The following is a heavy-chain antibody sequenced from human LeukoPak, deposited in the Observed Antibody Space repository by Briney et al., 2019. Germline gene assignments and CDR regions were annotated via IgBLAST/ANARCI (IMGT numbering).Heavy chain of an antibody. D-gene: IGHD6-19*01. CDR2: IKSKTDGGTT. CDR1: GFTFSNAW. CDR3: TTAGPGYSSGWPFDY. J-gene: IGHJ4*02. Sequence: GGSLRLSCAASGFTFSNAWMSWVRQAPGKGLEWVGRIKSKTDGGTTHYAAPVKGRFTISRADSKNTLYLQMNSLKTEDTAVYYCTTAGPGYSSGWPFDYWGQGTLVTVSS. V-gene: IGHV3-15*01.